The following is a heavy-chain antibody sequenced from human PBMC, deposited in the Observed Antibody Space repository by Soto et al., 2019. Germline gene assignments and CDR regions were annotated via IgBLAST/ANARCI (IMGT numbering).Heavy chain of an antibody. CDR1: GFTFSDYY. V-gene: IGHV3-11*01. D-gene: IGHD4-17*01. J-gene: IGHJ4*02. CDR2: ISSSGSTI. CDR3: AKGDSTVTSLLDY. Sequence: GGSLRLSCAASGFTFSDYYMSWIRQAPGKGLEWVSYISSSGSTIYYADSVKGRFTVSRDNAENSLYLQMNSLRPEDTALYYCAKGDSTVTSLLDYWGQGXLVTV.